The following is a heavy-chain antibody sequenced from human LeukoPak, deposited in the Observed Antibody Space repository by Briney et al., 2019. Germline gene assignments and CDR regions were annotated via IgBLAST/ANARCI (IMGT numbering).Heavy chain of an antibody. CDR1: GGSISSYY. D-gene: IGHD1-14*01. CDR3: ARGNNDYYYYYMDV. J-gene: IGHJ6*03. Sequence: SETLSLTCTVSGGSISSYYWSWIRQPPGKGLEWIGYIYYSGSTNYNPSLKSRVTISVDTSKNQFSLKLSSVTAADTAVYYCARGNNDYYYYYMDVWGKGTTVTVSS. CDR2: IYYSGST. V-gene: IGHV4-59*01.